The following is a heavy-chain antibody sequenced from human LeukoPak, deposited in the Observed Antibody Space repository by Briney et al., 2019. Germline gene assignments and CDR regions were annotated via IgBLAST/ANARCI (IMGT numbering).Heavy chain of an antibody. D-gene: IGHD2-21*02. J-gene: IGHJ6*02. Sequence: SVKVSCKASGGTFSSYAVSWVRQAPGQGLEWMGGIIPIFGTANYAQKFQGRVTITADESTSTAYMELSSLRSEDTAVYYCARVGYCGGDCYPYGMDVWGQGTTVTVSS. CDR2: IIPIFGTA. CDR1: GGTFSSYA. V-gene: IGHV1-69*13. CDR3: ARVGYCGGDCYPYGMDV.